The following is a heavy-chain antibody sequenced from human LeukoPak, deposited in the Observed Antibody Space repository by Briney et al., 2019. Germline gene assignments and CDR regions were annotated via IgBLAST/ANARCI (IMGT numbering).Heavy chain of an antibody. CDR3: AKSSGGGWYVQYFDY. CDR1: GFSFSSYG. V-gene: IGHV3-30*02. J-gene: IGHJ4*02. D-gene: IGHD6-19*01. Sequence: PGGSLRLSCAASGFSFSSYGMNWVRQAPGKGLEWVAFIQYDGSNKYYADSVKGRFTISRDNSKKTLYLQMNSLRGEDTAVYYCAKSSGGGWYVQYFDYWGQGALVTVSS. CDR2: IQYDGSNK.